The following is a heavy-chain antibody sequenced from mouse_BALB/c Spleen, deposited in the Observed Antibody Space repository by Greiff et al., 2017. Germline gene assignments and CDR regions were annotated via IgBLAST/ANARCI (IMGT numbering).Heavy chain of an antibody. V-gene: IGHV7-3*02. CDR2: IRNKANGYTT. CDR1: GFTFTDYY. J-gene: IGHJ4*01. D-gene: IGHD1-1*02. CDR3: ARDMGGSYYYAMDY. Sequence: EVNVVESGGGLVQPGGSLRLSCATSGFTFTDYYMSWVRQPPGKALEWLGFIRNKANGYTTEYSASVKGRFTISRDNSQSILYLQMNTLRAEDSATYYCARDMGGSYYYAMDYWGQGTSVTVSS.